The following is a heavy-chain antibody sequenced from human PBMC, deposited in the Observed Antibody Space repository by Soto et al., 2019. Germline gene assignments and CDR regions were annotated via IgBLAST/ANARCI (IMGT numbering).Heavy chain of an antibody. V-gene: IGHV3-48*02. CDR2: ISSSSSTI. CDR3: ARDNGARSSGYYYYYGMDV. J-gene: IGHJ6*02. Sequence: GGSLRLSCAASGFTFSSYSMNWVRQAPGKGLEWVSYISSSSSTIYYADSVKGRFTISRDNAKNSLYLQMNSLRDEDTAVYYCARDNGARSSGYYYYYGMDVWGQGTTVTVSS. D-gene: IGHD6-6*01. CDR1: GFTFSSYS.